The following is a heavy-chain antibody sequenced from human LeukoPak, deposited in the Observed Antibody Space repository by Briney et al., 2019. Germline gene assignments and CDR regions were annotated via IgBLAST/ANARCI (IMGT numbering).Heavy chain of an antibody. J-gene: IGHJ4*02. V-gene: IGHV4-59*01. D-gene: IGHD5-12*01. CDR2: IYYTGST. CDR1: GGSFSGYY. Sequence: PSETLSLTCAVYGGSFSGYYWSWIRQPPGKGLEWIGYIYYTGSTNYNPSLKSRVTIPVDTSKNQFSLKVRSVTAADTAVYYCARGSGYSGYDFWGQGMLVTVSS. CDR3: ARGSGYSGYDF.